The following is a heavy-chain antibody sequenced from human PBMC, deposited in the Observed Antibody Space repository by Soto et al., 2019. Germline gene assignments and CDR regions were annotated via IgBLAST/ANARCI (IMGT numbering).Heavy chain of an antibody. CDR3: ARQTLYGSGSYYTYLDY. CDR1: GGSISSSSYY. D-gene: IGHD3-10*01. V-gene: IGHV4-39*01. J-gene: IGHJ4*02. Sequence: QLQLQESGPGLVKPWETLSLTCTVSGGSISSSSYYWGWIRQPPGKGLEWIGSIYYSGSTYYHPSLMIRVTISVDTSNNQLFLKLSSVTAADAAVYYCARQTLYGSGSYYTYLDYWGQGTLVTVSS. CDR2: IYYSGST.